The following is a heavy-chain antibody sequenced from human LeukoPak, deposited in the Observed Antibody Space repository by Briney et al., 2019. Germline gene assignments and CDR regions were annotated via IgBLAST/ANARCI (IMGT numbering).Heavy chain of an antibody. V-gene: IGHV3-66*02. J-gene: IGHJ4*02. Sequence: GGSLRLSCAASGFTVSSNYMSWVRLAPGKGLEWVSVIYSGGSTYYADSVKGRFTISRDNSKNTLYLQMNSLRAEDTAVYYCARTHTIFGVVTYFDYWGQGTLVTVSS. CDR2: IYSGGST. CDR3: ARTHTIFGVVTYFDY. CDR1: GFTVSSNY. D-gene: IGHD3-3*01.